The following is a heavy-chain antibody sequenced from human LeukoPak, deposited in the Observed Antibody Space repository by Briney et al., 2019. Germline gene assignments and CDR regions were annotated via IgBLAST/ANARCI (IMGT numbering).Heavy chain of an antibody. CDR3: ANGERSGYLG. CDR2: ISRSGTTI. V-gene: IGHV3-11*01. D-gene: IGHD3-3*01. CDR1: GFTLSDCY. J-gene: IGHJ4*02. Sequence: GGSLRLSCAASGFTLSDCYMSWIRQAPGKGLEWVSYISRSGTTIYYADSVKGRFTISRDNAKNSLYLQMNSLRAEDTAVYYCANGERSGYLGWGQGTLVTVSS.